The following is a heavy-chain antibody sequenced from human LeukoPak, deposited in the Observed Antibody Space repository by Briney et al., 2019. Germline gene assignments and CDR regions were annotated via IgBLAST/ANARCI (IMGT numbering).Heavy chain of an antibody. D-gene: IGHD2-2*01. CDR3: ARDQGSTSWGWFDP. CDR1: GFTFSSYA. V-gene: IGHV3-30*04. Sequence: GGSLRLSCAASGFTFSSYAMHWVRQAPGKGLEWVAVISYDGSNKYCADSVKGRFTISRDNSKNTLYLQMNSLRAEDTAVYYCARDQGSTSWGWFDPWGQGTLVTVSS. CDR2: ISYDGSNK. J-gene: IGHJ5*02.